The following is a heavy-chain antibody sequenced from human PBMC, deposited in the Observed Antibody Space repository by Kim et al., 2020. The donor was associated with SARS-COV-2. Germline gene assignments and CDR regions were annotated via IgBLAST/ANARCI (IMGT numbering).Heavy chain of an antibody. V-gene: IGHV1-24*01. J-gene: IGHJ5*02. CDR3: ATAYDSSGYYPNWFDP. CDR2: FDPEDGET. CDR1: GYTLTELS. D-gene: IGHD3-22*01. Sequence: ASVKVSCKVSGYTLTELSMHWVRQAPGKGLELMGGFDPEDGETIYAQKFQGRVTMTEDTSTDTAYMELSSLRSEDTAVYYCATAYDSSGYYPNWFDPWGQGTLVTVSS.